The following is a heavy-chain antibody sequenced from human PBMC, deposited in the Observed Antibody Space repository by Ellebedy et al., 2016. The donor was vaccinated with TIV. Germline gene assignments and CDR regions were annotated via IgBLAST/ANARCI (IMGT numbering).Heavy chain of an antibody. CDR1: GFTFSNAW. Sequence: GESLKISXAASGFTFSNAWMSWVRQAPGKGLEWVDRIKSKTDGGTTDYAAPVKGRFTISRDDSKNTLYLQMNSLKTEDTAVYYCNTDLALYSSGYQDAFDIWGQGTMVTVSS. V-gene: IGHV3-15*01. J-gene: IGHJ3*02. CDR3: NTDLALYSSGYQDAFDI. CDR2: IKSKTDGGTT. D-gene: IGHD3-22*01.